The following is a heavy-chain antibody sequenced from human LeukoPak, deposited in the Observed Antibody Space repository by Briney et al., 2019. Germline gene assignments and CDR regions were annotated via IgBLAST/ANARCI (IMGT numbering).Heavy chain of an antibody. Sequence: GGSLRLSCAASGFTFSNAWMSWVRQAPGKGLEWVGRIKSKTDGGTTDYAAPVKGRFTISRDDSKNTLYLQMNSLKTEDTAVYYCTTEKVVEMAYFDYWGQGTLVTVSS. V-gene: IGHV3-15*01. CDR3: TTEKVVEMAYFDY. CDR2: IKSKTDGGTT. J-gene: IGHJ4*02. CDR1: GFTFSNAW. D-gene: IGHD5-24*01.